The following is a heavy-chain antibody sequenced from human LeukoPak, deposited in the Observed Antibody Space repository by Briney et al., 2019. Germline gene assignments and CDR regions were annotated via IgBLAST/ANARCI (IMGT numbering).Heavy chain of an antibody. CDR1: GFTFSGYA. CDR2: ISGSGGST. Sequence: PGGSLRLSCAASGFTFSGYAMSWVRQAPGKGLEWVSAISGSGGSTYYADSVKGRFTISRDNSKNTLYLQMNSLRAEDTAVYYCAKVYGSESYQDYWGQGTLVTVSS. J-gene: IGHJ4*02. CDR3: AKVYGSESYQDY. V-gene: IGHV3-23*01. D-gene: IGHD3-10*01.